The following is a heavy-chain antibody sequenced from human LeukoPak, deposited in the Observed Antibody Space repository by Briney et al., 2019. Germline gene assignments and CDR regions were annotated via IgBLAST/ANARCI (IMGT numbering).Heavy chain of an antibody. CDR1: GFTFSNYN. Sequence: PGGSLRLSCAASGFTFSNYNMNWVRQAPGKGLEWVSSISTSSSYIYYADSVKGRFTISRDNAKKSLYLQMNSLRAEDTAAYYCARCWGSVIYLFDAFDIWGQGTMVTVSS. CDR2: ISTSSSYI. V-gene: IGHV3-21*01. J-gene: IGHJ3*02. D-gene: IGHD1-26*01. CDR3: ARCWGSVIYLFDAFDI.